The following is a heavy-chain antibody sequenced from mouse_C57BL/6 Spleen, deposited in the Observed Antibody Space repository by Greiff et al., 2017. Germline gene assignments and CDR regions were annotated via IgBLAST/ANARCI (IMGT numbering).Heavy chain of an antibody. V-gene: IGHV2-5*01. Sequence: QVHVKQSGPGLVQPSQSLSITCTVSGFSLTSYGVHWVRQSPGKGLEWLGVIWRGGSTDYNAAFMSRLSITKDNSKSQVFFKMNSLQADDTAIYYCAKKGLYGYGEDWYFDVWGTGTTVTVSS. CDR1: GFSLTSYG. D-gene: IGHD2-2*01. CDR2: IWRGGST. J-gene: IGHJ1*03. CDR3: AKKGLYGYGEDWYFDV.